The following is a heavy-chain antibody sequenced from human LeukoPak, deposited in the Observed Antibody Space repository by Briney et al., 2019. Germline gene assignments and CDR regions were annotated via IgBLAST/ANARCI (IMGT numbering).Heavy chain of an antibody. D-gene: IGHD3-10*01. CDR1: GGSFSGYY. CDR2: INHSGST. V-gene: IGHV4-34*01. J-gene: IGHJ5*02. Sequence: ASESLSLTCAVYGGSFSGYYWSWIRQPPGKGLEWIGEINHSGSTNYNPSLKSRVTISVDTSKNQFSLELSSVTAADTAVYYCARGGPYGSGSYYKYHWFDPWGQGTLVTVSS. CDR3: ARGGPYGSGSYYKYHWFDP.